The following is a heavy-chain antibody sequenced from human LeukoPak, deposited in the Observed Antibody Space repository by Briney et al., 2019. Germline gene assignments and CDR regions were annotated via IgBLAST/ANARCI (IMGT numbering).Heavy chain of an antibody. CDR1: GFTFSSYA. J-gene: IGHJ5*02. V-gene: IGHV3-30*04. D-gene: IGHD6-19*01. Sequence: GGSLRLSCAASGFTFSSYAMHWVRQAPGKGLEWVAVISYDGSNEYYADSVKGRFTISRDNSKNTLYLQMNSLRAEDTAVYYCAKPGIAVAGNSNWFDPWGQGTLVTVSS. CDR2: ISYDGSNE. CDR3: AKPGIAVAGNSNWFDP.